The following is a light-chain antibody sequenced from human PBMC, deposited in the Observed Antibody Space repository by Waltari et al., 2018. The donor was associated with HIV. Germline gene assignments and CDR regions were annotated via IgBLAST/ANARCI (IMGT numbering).Light chain of an antibody. CDR1: Y. J-gene: IGKJ1*01. Sequence: YLDWYIQRPGQAPELLIYLGFRRASGVPDRIAGSGSGTDFILKISRVEPEDVGVYYCMHGQQTPVFGQGTKVEVK. CDR2: LGF. V-gene: IGKV2-28*01. CDR3: MHGQQTPV.